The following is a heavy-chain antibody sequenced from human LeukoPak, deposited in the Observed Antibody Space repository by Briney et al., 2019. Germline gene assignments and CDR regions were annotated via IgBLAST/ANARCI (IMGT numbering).Heavy chain of an antibody. CDR2: ISGSGGST. V-gene: IGHV3-23*01. D-gene: IGHD3-22*01. CDR1: GFTFSSYA. Sequence: GGSLRLSCAASGFTFSSYAMSWVRQAPGKGLEWVSAISGSGGSTYYADSVKGRFTISRDNSKNTLYLQMSSLRAEDTAVYYCVRDSSGYRFDYWGQGTLVTVSS. J-gene: IGHJ4*02. CDR3: VRDSSGYRFDY.